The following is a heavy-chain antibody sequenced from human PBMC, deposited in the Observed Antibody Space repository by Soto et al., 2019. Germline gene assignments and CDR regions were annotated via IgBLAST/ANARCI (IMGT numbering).Heavy chain of an antibody. CDR3: SREFEGQSSSGPFDY. D-gene: IGHD6-13*01. CDR2: ISVYNGIT. Sequence: QVQLVQSGAEVKKPGASVRVSCRASGYTFPTYGIAWVRQAPGQGLEWMGWISVYNGITHSAQKFRGRVTVTAETSTSAVYMELKSLTSADTAVYYCSREFEGQSSSGPFDYWGQGTLVTVSS. V-gene: IGHV1-18*01. CDR1: GYTFPTYG. J-gene: IGHJ4*02.